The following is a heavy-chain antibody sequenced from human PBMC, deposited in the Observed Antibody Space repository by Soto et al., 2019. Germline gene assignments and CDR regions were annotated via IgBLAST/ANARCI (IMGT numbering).Heavy chain of an antibody. V-gene: IGHV4-61*01. Sequence: QVQLQESGPGLVKPSETLSLTCTVSGGSVSSGSYYWSWIRQPPGKGLEWIGYIYYSGSTNYNPSLKSRGTISVDTAKNQFSLKLSSVTAADTAVYYCARGPYCSSTSCYPGWFDPWGQGTLVTVSS. J-gene: IGHJ5*02. CDR2: IYYSGST. CDR3: ARGPYCSSTSCYPGWFDP. D-gene: IGHD2-2*01. CDR1: GGSVSSGSYY.